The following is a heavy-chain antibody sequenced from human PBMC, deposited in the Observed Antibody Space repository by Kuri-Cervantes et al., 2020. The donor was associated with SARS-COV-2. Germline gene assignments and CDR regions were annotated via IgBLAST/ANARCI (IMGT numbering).Heavy chain of an antibody. CDR1: GCTFSSYS. CDR3: ARTNSGSFYFDY. J-gene: IGHJ4*02. V-gene: IGHV3-21*01. D-gene: IGHD1-26*01. CDR2: ISSSSSYI. Sequence: LSLTCAASGCTFSSYSMNWVRQAPGKGLEWVSSISSSSSYIYYADSVKGRFTISRDNAKNSLYLQMNSLRAEDTSVYYCARTNSGSFYFDYWGQGTLVTVSS.